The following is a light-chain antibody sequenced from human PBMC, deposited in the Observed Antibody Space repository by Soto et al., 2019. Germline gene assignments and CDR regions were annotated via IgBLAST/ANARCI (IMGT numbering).Light chain of an antibody. CDR2: TAS. J-gene: IGKJ4*01. CDR3: QQASSFPRT. Sequence: DIQMTQSPSSVSASVGDRVTITCRASQDITSWLAWYQQKPGEAPKLLIYTASTLQTGVPSRFSGSGSGTDFTLTISSLQPEDFATYFCQQASSFPRTFGGGTKVEIK. CDR1: QDITSW. V-gene: IGKV1D-12*01.